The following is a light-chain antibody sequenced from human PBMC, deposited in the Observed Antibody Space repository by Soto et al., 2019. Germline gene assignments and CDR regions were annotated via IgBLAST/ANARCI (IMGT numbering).Light chain of an antibody. Sequence: DIVMTQSPDSLAVSLGERATIKCKSSQSVLDSFNNRHFLAWFQQRPGQSPRLLTYWASKRASGVPDRYTGSGSGTDFTLTIRSLQAEDVAVYYCQQRSNWLLTFGGGTKVEIK. CDR2: WAS. CDR1: QSVLDSFNNRHF. CDR3: QQRSNWLLT. J-gene: IGKJ4*01. V-gene: IGKV4-1*01.